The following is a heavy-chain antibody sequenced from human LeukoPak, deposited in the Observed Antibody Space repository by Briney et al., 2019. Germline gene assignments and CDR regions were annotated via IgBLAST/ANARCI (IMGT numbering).Heavy chain of an antibody. V-gene: IGHV3-64*01. J-gene: IGHJ6*02. Sequence: GGSLRLSCAASGFTFSSYAMHWVRQAPGKGLEYVSAISSNGGITYYANSVKGRFTISRDNSKNTMYLQMGSLGAEDMAVYYCARAGSGWYSMDVWGQGTTVTVSS. D-gene: IGHD6-19*01. CDR3: ARAGSGWYSMDV. CDR2: ISSNGGIT. CDR1: GFTFSSYA.